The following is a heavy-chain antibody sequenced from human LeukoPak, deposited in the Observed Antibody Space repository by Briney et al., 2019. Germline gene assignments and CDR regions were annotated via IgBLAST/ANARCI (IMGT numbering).Heavy chain of an antibody. D-gene: IGHD2-2*01. CDR3: AKDRGYCSSTSCPVDY. CDR2: ISGSGGST. Sequence: GGSLRLSCAASGFTFSSYAMSWVRQAPGKGLEWVSAISGSGGSTYYADSVKGRFTISRDNSKNTLYLQKNSLRAEDTAVYYCAKDRGYCSSTSCPVDYWGQGTLVTVSS. CDR1: GFTFSSYA. V-gene: IGHV3-23*01. J-gene: IGHJ4*02.